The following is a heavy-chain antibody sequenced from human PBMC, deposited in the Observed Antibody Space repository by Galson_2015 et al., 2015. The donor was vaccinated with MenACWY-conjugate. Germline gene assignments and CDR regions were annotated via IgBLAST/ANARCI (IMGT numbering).Heavy chain of an antibody. CDR3: ARESSWSRREPRTGFDS. V-gene: IGHV4-4*02. Sequence: ETLSLTCAVSGGSISSSNWWSWVRQSPGKGLEWIGEIYRSGSTNYISSLKSRVTISLDKSKNQFSLKLTSVTAADTAVYYCARESSWSRREPRTGFDSWGQGTLVTVSS. J-gene: IGHJ4*02. CDR2: IYRSGST. D-gene: IGHD2-8*02. CDR1: GGSISSSNW.